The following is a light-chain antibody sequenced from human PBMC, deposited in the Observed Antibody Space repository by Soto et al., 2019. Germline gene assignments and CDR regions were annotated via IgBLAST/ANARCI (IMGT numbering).Light chain of an antibody. CDR2: GAS. V-gene: IGKV3-11*01. Sequence: EVVLTQSPATLSLSPGERATLSCRASENVRTFVDWYQQKPGQAPRLLIHGASNRATGIPDRFSGRGSGTDFTLTISNLEPEDFAVYYCQQHSHWPPWTFGQGTRGEIQ. J-gene: IGKJ1*01. CDR1: ENVRTF. CDR3: QQHSHWPPWT.